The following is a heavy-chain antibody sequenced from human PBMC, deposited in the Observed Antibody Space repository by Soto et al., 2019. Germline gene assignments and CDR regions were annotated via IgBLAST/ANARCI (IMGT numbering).Heavy chain of an antibody. V-gene: IGHV2-26*01. CDR1: GFSLSNARMG. CDR3: ARIIGHLGIAARPDSGAQGYYYYMDV. J-gene: IGHJ6*03. CDR2: IFSNDEK. Sequence: QVTLKESGPVLVKPTETLTLTCTVSGFSLSNARMGVSWIRQPPGKALEWLAHIFSNDEKSYSTSLKSRLTISKDTSKSQVVLTMTNMDPVDTATYYCARIIGHLGIAARPDSGAQGYYYYMDVWGKGTTVTVSS. D-gene: IGHD6-6*01.